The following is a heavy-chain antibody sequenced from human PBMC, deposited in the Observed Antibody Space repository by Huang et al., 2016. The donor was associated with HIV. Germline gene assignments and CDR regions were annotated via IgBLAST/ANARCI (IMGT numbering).Heavy chain of an antibody. CDR1: GFSLTTSGVG. Sequence: QITLKESGPALVKPSQTLTLTCSVSGFSLTTSGVGVGWIRQPPGKALEWLALIYWNDEKRYNPRLRNRLSITRDTSKRQVVLRLTNMNPVDTATYHCAHRYMTPRQRSVFDAFDIWGQGTMVAVSS. CDR3: AHRYMTPRQRSVFDAFDI. CDR2: IYWNDEK. V-gene: IGHV2-5*01. J-gene: IGHJ3*02.